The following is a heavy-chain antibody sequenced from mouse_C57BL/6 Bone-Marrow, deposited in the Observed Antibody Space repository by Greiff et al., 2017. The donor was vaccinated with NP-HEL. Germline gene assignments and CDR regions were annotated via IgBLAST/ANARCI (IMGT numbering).Heavy chain of an antibody. D-gene: IGHD1-1*01. V-gene: IGHV3-6*01. Sequence: EVKLQESGPGLVKPSQSLSLTCSVTGYSITSGYYWNWIRQFPGNKLEWMGYISYDGSNNYNPSLKNRISITRDTSKNQFFLKLNSVTTEDTATYYCARGYYGSSYETWFAYWGQGTLVTVSA. CDR2: ISYDGSN. J-gene: IGHJ3*01. CDR3: ARGYYGSSYETWFAY. CDR1: GYSITSGYY.